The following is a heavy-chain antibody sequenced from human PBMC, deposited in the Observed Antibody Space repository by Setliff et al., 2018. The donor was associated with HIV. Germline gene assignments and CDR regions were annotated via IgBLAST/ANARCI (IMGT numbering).Heavy chain of an antibody. CDR2: IYYSGST. V-gene: IGHV4-39*01. CDR3: ARRSVVTSGRRQSWSDAFDI. J-gene: IGHJ3*02. Sequence: SETLSLTCTVSGTSITSTTYYWAWIRQPPGKGLEWIGDIYYSGSTFFGPSLRSRASMSVDTSKNQFSLRLNFVTAADTALYFCARRSVVTSGRRQSWSDAFDIWGQGTVVTVS. D-gene: IGHD4-17*01. CDR1: GTSITSTTYY.